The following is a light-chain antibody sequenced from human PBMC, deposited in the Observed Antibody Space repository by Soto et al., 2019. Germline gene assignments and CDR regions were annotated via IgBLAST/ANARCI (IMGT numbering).Light chain of an antibody. V-gene: IGKV3-15*01. J-gene: IGKJ1*01. CDR3: QQYNGWPPWT. CDR2: GAS. CDR1: QSVFSN. Sequence: EIVMTQSPATLSVSPGERATLSCRASQSVFSNLAWYQQKPGQAPRLLIYGASTRSTGIPARFSGSGSGTEFTLTISSLQSEDFAVYYCQQYNGWPPWTFGQGTKGEIK.